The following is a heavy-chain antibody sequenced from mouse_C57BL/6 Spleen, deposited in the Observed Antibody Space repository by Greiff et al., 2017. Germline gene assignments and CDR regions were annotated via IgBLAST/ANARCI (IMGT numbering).Heavy chain of an antibody. Sequence: VQLQQSGAELAKPGASVKLSCKASGYTFTSYWMHWVKQRPGQGLEWIGYINPSSGYTNYNQKFKDTATLTEDKSSSTAYMQLSSLTYEDSAVYYCEREGDDCYGSGLADWGQGTLVTVSA. D-gene: IGHD2-3*01. CDR3: EREGDDCYGSGLAD. CDR2: INPSSGYT. CDR1: GYTFTSYW. V-gene: IGHV1-7*01. J-gene: IGHJ3*01.